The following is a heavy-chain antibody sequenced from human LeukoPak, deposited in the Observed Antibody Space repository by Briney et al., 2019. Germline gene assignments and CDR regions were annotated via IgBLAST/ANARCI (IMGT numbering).Heavy chain of an antibody. CDR1: GASISSSSYY. CDR3: ARHQIVYYGMDV. J-gene: IGHJ6*02. CDR2: IYYSGST. D-gene: IGHD2-21*01. Sequence: SETLSLTCTVSGASISSSSYYWGWIRQPPGKGLEWIGSIYYSGSTYYNPSLKSRVTISVDTSKDQFSPKLSSVTAADTAVYYCARHQIVYYGMDVWGQGTTVTVSS. V-gene: IGHV4-39*01.